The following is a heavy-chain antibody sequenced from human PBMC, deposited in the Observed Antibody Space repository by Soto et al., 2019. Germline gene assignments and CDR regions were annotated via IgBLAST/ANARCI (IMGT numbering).Heavy chain of an antibody. V-gene: IGHV4-31*03. CDR2: IYYSGST. CDR3: AREVEYDYVWGSYHYFDY. D-gene: IGHD3-16*02. CDR1: GGSISSGGYY. J-gene: IGHJ4*02. Sequence: QVQLQESGPGLVKPSQTLSLTCTVSGGSISSGGYYWSWIRQHPGKGLEWIGYIYYSGSTYYNPSRKSRVTISVDTSKNQFSLKLSSVTAADTAVYYCAREVEYDYVWGSYHYFDYWGQGTLVTVSS.